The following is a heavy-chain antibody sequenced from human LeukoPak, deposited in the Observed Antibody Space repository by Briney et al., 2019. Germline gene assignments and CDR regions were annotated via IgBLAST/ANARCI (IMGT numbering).Heavy chain of an antibody. J-gene: IGHJ3*02. CDR1: GGTFGDYA. CDR3: TRDREAAAGINALDI. D-gene: IGHD6-13*01. V-gene: IGHV3-49*04. Sequence: GGSLRLSCRPSGGTFGDYAMSWVRQAPGKGLEWVGFITSKAFGGTAEYAASVKGRFTISRDDSKSLAYLQINSLNTEDTAVYYCTRDREAAAGINALDIWGQGTMVTVSS. CDR2: ITSKAFGGTA.